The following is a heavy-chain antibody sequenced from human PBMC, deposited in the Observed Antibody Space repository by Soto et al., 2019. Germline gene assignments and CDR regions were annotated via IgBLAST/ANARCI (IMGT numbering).Heavy chain of an antibody. V-gene: IGHV3-48*03. CDR2: ISSSGSTI. J-gene: IGHJ6*02. CDR1: GFTFSSYE. D-gene: IGHD5-18*01. CDR3: ARVSRGYSYGYDYYGMDV. Sequence: GGSLRLSCAASGFTFSSYEMNWVRQAPGKGLEWVSYISSSGSTIYYADSVKGRFTISRDNAKNSLYLQMNSLRAEDTAVYYCARVSRGYSYGYDYYGMDVWGHGTTVTVSS.